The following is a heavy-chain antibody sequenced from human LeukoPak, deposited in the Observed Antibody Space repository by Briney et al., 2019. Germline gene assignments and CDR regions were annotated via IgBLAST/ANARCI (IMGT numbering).Heavy chain of an antibody. V-gene: IGHV3-30*03. CDR2: ISYDGSNK. CDR3: ATGPYSGSQFDP. D-gene: IGHD5-12*01. J-gene: IGHJ5*02. Sequence: GGSPRLSCAASGFTFSSYGMHWVRQAPGKGLEWVAVISYDGSNKYYADSVKGRFTISRDNSKNTLYLQMNSLRSEDTAVYYCATGPYSGSQFDPWGQGTLVTVSS. CDR1: GFTFSSYG.